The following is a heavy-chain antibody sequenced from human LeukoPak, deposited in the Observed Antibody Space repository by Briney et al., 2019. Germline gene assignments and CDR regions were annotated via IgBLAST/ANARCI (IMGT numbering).Heavy chain of an antibody. J-gene: IGHJ4*02. Sequence: SETLSLTCTVSSGSISTSNYYWGWVRQPPGKALEWIGNIFYSGSTYYSPSLKSRVTISLDTSRNQFSLKLNSVTAADTAVYYCAKSTYYDFWSGYYNEAPFDYWGQGTLVTVSS. CDR1: SGSISTSNYY. CDR3: AKSTYYDFWSGYYNEAPFDY. CDR2: IFYSGST. D-gene: IGHD3-3*01. V-gene: IGHV4-39*07.